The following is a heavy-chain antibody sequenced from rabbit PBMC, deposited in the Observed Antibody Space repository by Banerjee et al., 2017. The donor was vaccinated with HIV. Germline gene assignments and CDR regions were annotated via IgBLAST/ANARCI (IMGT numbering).Heavy chain of an antibody. CDR3: ARGSHAGSSYYKPYVYFNL. Sequence: QSLEESGGDLVKPGASLTLTCTASGFSFSSGYWMCWVRQDPGQGPEWTACMDAGSSGITYYASWAKGRFTISKTSSTTVTLQMTSLTAADTATYFCARGSHAGSSYYKPYVYFNLWGPGTLVTVS. V-gene: IGHV1S40*01. CDR2: MDAGSSGIT. D-gene: IGHD8-1*01. J-gene: IGHJ4*01. CDR1: GFSFSSGYW.